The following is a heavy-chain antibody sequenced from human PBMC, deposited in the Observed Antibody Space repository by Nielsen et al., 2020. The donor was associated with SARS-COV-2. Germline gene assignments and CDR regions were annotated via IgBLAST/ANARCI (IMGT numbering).Heavy chain of an antibody. J-gene: IGHJ4*02. CDR1: GYSFTSYW. V-gene: IGHV5-51*01. D-gene: IGHD5-18*01. Sequence: GESLKISCKGSGYSFTSYWIGWVRQMPGKGLEWMGIIYPGDSDTRYSPSFQGQVTISADKSISTAYLQWSSLKASDTAMYYCARHRLAGGYGAGANDYWGQGTLVTVSS. CDR2: IYPGDSDT. CDR3: ARHRLAGGYGAGANDY.